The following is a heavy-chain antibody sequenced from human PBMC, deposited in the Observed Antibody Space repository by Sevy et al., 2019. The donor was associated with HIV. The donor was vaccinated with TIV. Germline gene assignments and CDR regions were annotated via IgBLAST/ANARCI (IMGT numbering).Heavy chain of an antibody. CDR3: TRVSRGTDDDY. D-gene: IGHD2-2*01. J-gene: IGHJ4*02. CDR1: AFTFSTYA. CDR2: ISYDGSHK. Sequence: GGSLRLSCAASAFTFSTYAMHWVRQAPGKGLEWVAVISYDGSHKYYADSVKGRFTISRDDSKSSLYLQMNTLRAEDTAVYYCTRVSRGTDDDYWGQGTLVTVSS. V-gene: IGHV3-30*03.